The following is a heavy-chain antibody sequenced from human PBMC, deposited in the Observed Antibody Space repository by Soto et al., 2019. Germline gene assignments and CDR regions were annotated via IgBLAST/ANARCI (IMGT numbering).Heavy chain of an antibody. D-gene: IGHD3-16*01. J-gene: IGHJ4*02. CDR2: IYYSGST. Sequence: PSETLSLTCTVSGGSISSSSYYWGWIRQPPGKGLEWIGSIYYSGSTYYNPSLKSRVTISVDTSKNQFSLKLSSVTAADTAVYYCAREFMILTYHFDYWGQGALVTVSS. CDR1: GGSISSSSYY. V-gene: IGHV4-39*02. CDR3: AREFMILTYHFDY.